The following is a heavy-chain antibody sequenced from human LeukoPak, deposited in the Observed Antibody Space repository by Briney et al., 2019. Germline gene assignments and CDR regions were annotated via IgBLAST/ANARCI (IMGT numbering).Heavy chain of an antibody. CDR2: INPSGGST. Sequence: GASVKVSCKASGYTFTSYYMHWVRQAPGQGLEWMGIINPSGGSTSYAQKFQGRVTMTRDMSTSTVYMELSSLRSEDTAVYYCAREADTAMASDAFDIWGQGTMVTVSS. CDR3: AREADTAMASDAFDI. J-gene: IGHJ3*02. CDR1: GYTFTSYY. V-gene: IGHV1-46*01. D-gene: IGHD5-18*01.